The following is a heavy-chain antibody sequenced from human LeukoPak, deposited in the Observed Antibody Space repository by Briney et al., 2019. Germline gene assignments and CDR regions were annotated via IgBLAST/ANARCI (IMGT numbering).Heavy chain of an antibody. J-gene: IGHJ6*03. CDR1: GGSFSGYY. D-gene: IGHD1-20*01. V-gene: IGHV4-34*01. CDR2: INHSGST. CDR3: ARSYHSWNYYMDV. Sequence: SETLSLTCAVYGGSFSGYYWSWIRQPPGKGLEWIGEINHSGSTNYNPSLKSRVTISVDTSKNHFSLKLSSVTAADTAVYYCARSYHSWNYYMDVWGKGTTVTVSS.